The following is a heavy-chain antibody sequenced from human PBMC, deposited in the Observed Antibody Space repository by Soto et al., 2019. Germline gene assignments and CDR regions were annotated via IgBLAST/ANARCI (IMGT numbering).Heavy chain of an antibody. CDR1: GGSISSYY. V-gene: IGHV4-59*08. CDR2: IYYSGST. J-gene: IGHJ4*02. CDR3: ARHQSRSPVD. Sequence: QVQLQESGPGLVKPSETLSLTCTVSGGSISSYYGSWIRQPPGKGLEWIGYIYYSGSTNYNPSLKSRVTISVDTSKNQFSLKLSSVTAADTAVYYCARHQSRSPVDWGQGTLVTVSS. D-gene: IGHD2-15*01.